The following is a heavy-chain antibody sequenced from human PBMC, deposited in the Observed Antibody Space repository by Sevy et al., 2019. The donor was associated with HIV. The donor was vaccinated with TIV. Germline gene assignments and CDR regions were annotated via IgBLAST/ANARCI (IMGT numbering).Heavy chain of an antibody. CDR2: SYYRSTWHK. J-gene: IGHJ4*02. Sequence: KQSQTLSLTCVISGDSVSRNGAAWNWIRQSPSRGLEWLGRSYYRSTWHKDYAISVKSRLTITPDTSKNQFFLQLNSVTPEDTAMYYCARAVAEVYYFDYWGQGTLVTVSS. V-gene: IGHV6-1*01. D-gene: IGHD6-19*01. CDR3: ARAVAEVYYFDY. CDR1: GDSVSRNGAA.